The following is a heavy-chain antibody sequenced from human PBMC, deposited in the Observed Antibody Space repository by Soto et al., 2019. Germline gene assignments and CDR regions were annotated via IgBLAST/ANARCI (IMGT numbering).Heavy chain of an antibody. CDR1: GYSFTSYW. J-gene: IGHJ6*03. Sequence: GESLKISCKGSGYSFTSYWIGWVRQMPGKGLEWMGIIYPGDSDTRYSPSFQGQVNISADKSISTADLQWSSLKASDTAMYYCARQSLNSGSPPSAYYYYMDVWGKGTTVTVSS. V-gene: IGHV5-51*01. CDR2: IYPGDSDT. CDR3: ARQSLNSGSPPSAYYYYMDV. D-gene: IGHD1-26*01.